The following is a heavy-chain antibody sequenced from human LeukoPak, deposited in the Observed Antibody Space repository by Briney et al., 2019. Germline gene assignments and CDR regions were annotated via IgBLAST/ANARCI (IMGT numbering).Heavy chain of an antibody. V-gene: IGHV3-23*01. D-gene: IGHD5-18*01. Sequence: GGTLRLSRAASGLTFSSYGMGWVRQAPGKGLEWVSSITSSGTPNYADSVKDRFVISRDNSKDTLFLQMNSLRAEDTAVYYCARVGYHDAFDIWGQGTMVTVSS. CDR1: GLTFSSYG. CDR3: ARVGYHDAFDI. CDR2: ITSSGTP. J-gene: IGHJ3*02.